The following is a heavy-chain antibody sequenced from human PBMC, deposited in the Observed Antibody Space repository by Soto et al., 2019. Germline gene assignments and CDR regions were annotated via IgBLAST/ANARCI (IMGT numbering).Heavy chain of an antibody. CDR2: ISGSGGST. CDR3: ARQRYGDYGNGPYYFDY. J-gene: IGHJ4*02. Sequence: GGSLRLSCAASGFTFSSYAMSWVRQAPGKGLEWVSAISGSGGSTYYADSVKGRFTISRDNSKNTLYLQMNSLRAEDTAVYYCARQRYGDYGNGPYYFDYWGQGTLVTVSS. V-gene: IGHV3-23*01. D-gene: IGHD4-17*01. CDR1: GFTFSSYA.